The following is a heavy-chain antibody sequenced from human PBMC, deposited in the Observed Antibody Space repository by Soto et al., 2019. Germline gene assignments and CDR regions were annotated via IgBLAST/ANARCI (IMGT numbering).Heavy chain of an antibody. CDR2: ISAYNGNT. CDR1: GYTFTSYG. Sequence: ASVKVSCKASGYTFTSYGISWVRQAPGQGLEWMGWISAYNGNTNYAQKLQGRVTMTTDTSTSTAYMELRSLRSDDTAVYYCARESPMVRAFMGRFDPCGQGTLVTVSS. CDR3: ARESPMVRAFMGRFDP. V-gene: IGHV1-18*01. D-gene: IGHD3-10*01. J-gene: IGHJ5*02.